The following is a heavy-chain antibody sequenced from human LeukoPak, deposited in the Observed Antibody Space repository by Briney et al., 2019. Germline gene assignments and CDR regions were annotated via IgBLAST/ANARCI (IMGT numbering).Heavy chain of an antibody. Sequence: GGSLRLSCAASGFTFDDYAMHWVRQAPGKGLEWVSGISWNSGSIGYADSVKGRFTISRDNAKNSLYLQMNSLRAEDTAVYYCARDWSWGYYYYYGMDVWGQGTTVTVSS. CDR2: ISWNSGSI. CDR1: GFTFDDYA. V-gene: IGHV3-9*01. J-gene: IGHJ6*02. CDR3: ARDWSWGYYYYYGMDV. D-gene: IGHD3-10*01.